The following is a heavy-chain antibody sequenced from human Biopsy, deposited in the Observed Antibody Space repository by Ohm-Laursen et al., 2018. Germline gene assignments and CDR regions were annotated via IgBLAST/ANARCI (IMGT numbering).Heavy chain of an antibody. J-gene: IGHJ6*02. Sequence: PSDTLSLTCAVYGGSFSGYYWSWIRQPLGKGLEWIGEINHRGSTNYNPSLKSRVTISVDTSKNQFSLKVRSVTAADTAVYYCVRGVDYYDPYHYYALDVWGQGTTVTVPS. CDR2: INHRGST. D-gene: IGHD3-22*01. CDR3: VRGVDYYDPYHYYALDV. CDR1: GGSFSGYY. V-gene: IGHV4-34*01.